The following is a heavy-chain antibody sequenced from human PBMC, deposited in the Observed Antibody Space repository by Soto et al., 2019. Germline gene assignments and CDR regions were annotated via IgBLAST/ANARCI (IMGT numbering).Heavy chain of an antibody. CDR3: ARRADGNLDY. Sequence: SETLSLTCTVSGGSISSYYWGWIRQPPGKRLEWIGSIYYSGSTYYNPSLRSRVTISVDTSKNQFSLKLSSVTAADTAVYYCARRADGNLDYWGQGTLVTVSS. J-gene: IGHJ4*02. V-gene: IGHV4-39*01. D-gene: IGHD4-17*01. CDR2: IYYSGST. CDR1: GGSISSYY.